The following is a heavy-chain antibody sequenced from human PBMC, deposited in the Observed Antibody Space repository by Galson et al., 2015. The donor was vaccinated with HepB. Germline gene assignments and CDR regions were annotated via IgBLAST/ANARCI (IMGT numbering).Heavy chain of an antibody. CDR1: GYTFTSYD. D-gene: IGHD3-10*01. J-gene: IGHJ6*02. CDR3: ARSAFAVRGVIVGIYGMDV. Sequence: SVKVSCKASGYTFTSYDINWVRQATGQGLEWMGWMNPNSGNTGYAQKFQGRVTMTRNTSISTAYMELSSLRSEDTAVYYCARSAFAVRGVIVGIYGMDVWGQGTTVTVSS. V-gene: IGHV1-8*01. CDR2: MNPNSGNT.